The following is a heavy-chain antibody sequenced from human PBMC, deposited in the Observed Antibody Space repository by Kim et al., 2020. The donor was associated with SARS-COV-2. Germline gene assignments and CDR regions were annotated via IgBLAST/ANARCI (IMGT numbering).Heavy chain of an antibody. Sequence: GGSLRLSCAASGFTFSSYAMSWVRQAPGKGLEWVSAISGSGGSTYYADSVKGRFTISRDNSKNTLYLQMNSLRAEDTAVYYCAKGKSSQDIVVVLGMDVWGQGTTVTVSS. CDR1: GFTFSSYA. V-gene: IGHV3-23*01. D-gene: IGHD2-2*01. CDR3: AKGKSSQDIVVVLGMDV. CDR2: ISGSGGST. J-gene: IGHJ6*02.